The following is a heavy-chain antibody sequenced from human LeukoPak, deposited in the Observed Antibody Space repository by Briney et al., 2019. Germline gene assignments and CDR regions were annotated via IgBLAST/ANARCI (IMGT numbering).Heavy chain of an antibody. D-gene: IGHD2-2*02. CDR1: GGSIIISSYY. CDR2: IYYSTNT. CDR3: ARQRRVQRAAIDYFDY. J-gene: IGHJ4*02. V-gene: IGHV4-39*01. Sequence: PSETLSLTRAVSGGSIIISSYYWGWIRQTPGKGLEWIGSIYYSTNTYYNPSLKSRVTISIDTSKNQFSLKPSSVTAADTAVYYCARQRRVQRAAIDYFDYWGQGTLVTVSS.